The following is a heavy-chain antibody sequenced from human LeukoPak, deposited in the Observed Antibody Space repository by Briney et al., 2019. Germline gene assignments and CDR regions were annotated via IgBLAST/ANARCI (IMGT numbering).Heavy chain of an antibody. CDR2: IYESGTT. CDR3: ARGAWATRLGS. CDR1: GESLNSYY. D-gene: IGHD2-15*01. Sequence: SETLSLTCAVYGESLNSYYWSWVRQPPGEGLEWIGEIYESGTTEYNPSLKSRVTISMVSSKQQFSLSLSSVTAADTAVYYCARGAWATRLGSWGLGTPVIVSS. J-gene: IGHJ4*02. V-gene: IGHV4-34*01.